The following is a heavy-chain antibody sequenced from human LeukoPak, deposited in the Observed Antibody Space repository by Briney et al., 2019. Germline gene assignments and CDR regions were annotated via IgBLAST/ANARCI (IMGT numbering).Heavy chain of an antibody. Sequence: SQTLSLTCAISGDSVSSNSAAWNWIRQSPSRGLEWLGRTYYRSKWYNDYAVSVKSRVTINPDTSKNQFSLQLNSVTPEDTAVYYCARDETLRHVWGSYRQNWFDPWGQGTLVTVSS. J-gene: IGHJ5*02. CDR3: ARDETLRHVWGSYRQNWFDP. CDR1: GDSVSSNSAA. CDR2: TYYRSKWYN. V-gene: IGHV6-1*01. D-gene: IGHD3-16*02.